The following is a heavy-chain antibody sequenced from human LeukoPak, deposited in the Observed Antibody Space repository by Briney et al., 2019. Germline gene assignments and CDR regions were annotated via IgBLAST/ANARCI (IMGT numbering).Heavy chain of an antibody. CDR2: IYYSGST. D-gene: IGHD3-22*01. CDR1: GGSISSYY. Sequence: SETLSLACTVSGGSISSYYWSWIRQPPGKGLEWIGYIYYSGSTNYNPSLKSRVTISVDTSKNQFSLKLSSVTAADTAVYYCARDIKGYYYDSSGYNGDSSLYYYYYMDVWGKGTTVTVSS. J-gene: IGHJ6*03. CDR3: ARDIKGYYYDSSGYNGDSSLYYYYYMDV. V-gene: IGHV4-59*01.